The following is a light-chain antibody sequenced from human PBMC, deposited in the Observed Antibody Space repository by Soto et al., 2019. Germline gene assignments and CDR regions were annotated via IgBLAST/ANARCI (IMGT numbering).Light chain of an antibody. J-gene: IGKJ1*01. CDR1: QSVSSS. CDR2: GAS. Sequence: MVMPPSPATLSVSPGERATLSCRARQSVSSSLACYQRKPGRSPRLLIYGASTRAIGIPARFSGSGSGTAFTLPISCLQSEDFAVYDCLQYNNWWTFGQGTKVEIK. V-gene: IGKV3-15*01. CDR3: LQYNNWWT.